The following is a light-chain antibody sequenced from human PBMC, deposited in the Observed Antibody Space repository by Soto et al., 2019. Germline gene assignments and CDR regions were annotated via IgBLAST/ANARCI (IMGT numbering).Light chain of an antibody. CDR3: QQYNSYSHT. CDR2: DAS. V-gene: IGKV1-5*01. J-gene: IGKJ2*01. CDR1: QSISSW. Sequence: DIKMTQSPSTLSASVGDRVTITCRASQSISSWLAWYQQKPGKAPKLLIYDASSLESGVPSSFSGSGSGTEFTLTISSLQPDDCATYYCQQYNSYSHTFGQGTKLEIK.